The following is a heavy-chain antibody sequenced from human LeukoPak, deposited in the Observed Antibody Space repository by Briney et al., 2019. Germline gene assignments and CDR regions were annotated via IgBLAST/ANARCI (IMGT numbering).Heavy chain of an antibody. V-gene: IGHV3-48*01. Sequence: PGGSLRLSCGASGFTFSSYSMNWVRQAPGKGLEWVSYISSSSSTIYYADSVKGRFTISRDNAKNSLYLQMNSLRAEDTAVYYCAREGYYYDSSGYYTNFDYWGQGTLVTVSS. CDR1: GFTFSSYS. J-gene: IGHJ4*02. CDR3: AREGYYYDSSGYYTNFDY. CDR2: ISSSSSTI. D-gene: IGHD3-22*01.